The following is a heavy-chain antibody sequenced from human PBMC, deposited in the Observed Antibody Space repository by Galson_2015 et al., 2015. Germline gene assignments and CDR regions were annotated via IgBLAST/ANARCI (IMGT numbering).Heavy chain of an antibody. CDR2: IDVSGAT. V-gene: IGHV3-23*01. Sequence: SLRLSCAASGFSFRSYAMTWVRQAPGKGLEWVSAIDVSGATHFADSVKGRFTISRANSENKVYLQMSSLRVEDTAVYYCAKDRLLGTPRPPLLPVSTVSNGMDVWGQGTTVTVSS. CDR1: GFSFRSYA. CDR3: AKDRLLGTPRPPLLPVSTVSNGMDV. D-gene: IGHD5/OR15-5a*01. J-gene: IGHJ6*02.